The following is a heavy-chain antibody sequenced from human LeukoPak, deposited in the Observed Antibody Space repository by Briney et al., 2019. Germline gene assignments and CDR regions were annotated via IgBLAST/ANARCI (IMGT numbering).Heavy chain of an antibody. J-gene: IGHJ6*03. CDR2: ISSSSSYI. Sequence: GGSLRLSCAASGFTFSSYSMNWVRQAPGKGLEWVSSISSSSSYIHYADSVKGRFTISRDNAKNSLYLQMNSLRAEDTAVYYCARGAGSYYYYMDVWGKGTTVTVSS. V-gene: IGHV3-21*01. CDR1: GFTFSSYS. D-gene: IGHD6-25*01. CDR3: ARGAGSYYYYMDV.